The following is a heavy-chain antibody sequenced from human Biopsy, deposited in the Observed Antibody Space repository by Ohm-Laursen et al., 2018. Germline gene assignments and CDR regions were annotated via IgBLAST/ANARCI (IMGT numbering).Heavy chain of an antibody. V-gene: IGHV1-2*02. CDR1: GHTLTGHY. CDR2: MNPDSGGT. Sequence: ASVTVSCKASGHTLTGHYMHWVRQAPGHGPEWMGWMNPDSGGTKYAQKFQGRVTMTRDTSISTAYMELSSLRSDDTAVYYCARDSGDGSGNYGGCFDPWGQGTLVTVSS. CDR3: ARDSGDGSGNYGGCFDP. J-gene: IGHJ5*02. D-gene: IGHD3-10*01.